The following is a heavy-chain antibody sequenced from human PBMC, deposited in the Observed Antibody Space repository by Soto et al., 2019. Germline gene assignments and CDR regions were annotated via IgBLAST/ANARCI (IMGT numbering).Heavy chain of an antibody. D-gene: IGHD2-2*02. V-gene: IGHV1-18*04. CDR3: ARARCTSASCYKSTWFEP. J-gene: IGHJ5*02. CDR1: GYTFTNFG. CDR2: ISDSTAKT. Sequence: QVQLVQSGAEAKKPGTSVKVSCKASGYTFTNFGVTWVRQAPGQGLEWMGWISDSTAKTNYARKLQGRVTMAADTTTGKAYMELSSLRSDDTAVYYCARARCTSASCYKSTWFEPCGQGTLVTVSS.